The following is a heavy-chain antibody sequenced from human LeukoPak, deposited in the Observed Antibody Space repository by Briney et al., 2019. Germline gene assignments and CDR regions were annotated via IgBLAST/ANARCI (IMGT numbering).Heavy chain of an antibody. D-gene: IGHD2-21*02. CDR1: GFTFSSYG. CDR2: ISSSSSNI. V-gene: IGHV3-48*02. J-gene: IGHJ4*02. CDR3: ARAGIVVVTAFDY. Sequence: GMSLRLSCAASGFTFSSYGIHWVRQAPGKGLEWVSYISSSSSNIYYADSVKGRFTISRDNAKNSLYLQMNSLRDEDTAVYYCARAGIVVVTAFDYWGQGTLVTVSS.